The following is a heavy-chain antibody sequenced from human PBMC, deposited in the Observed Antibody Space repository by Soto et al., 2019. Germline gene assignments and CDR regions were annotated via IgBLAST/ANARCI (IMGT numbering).Heavy chain of an antibody. CDR1: GYTFTSYA. Sequence: QVQLVQSGAEEKKPGASVKVSCKASGYTFTSYAMHWVRQAPGRRLEWMGWINAGNGNTKYSQKFQGRVTITRDTTGRTAYMELSSLRSEDRDGYYCATDSGGGVDGWGQETTVTVSS. V-gene: IGHV1-3*05. J-gene: IGHJ6*02. CDR2: INAGNGNT. D-gene: IGHD2-15*01. CDR3: ATDSGGGVDG.